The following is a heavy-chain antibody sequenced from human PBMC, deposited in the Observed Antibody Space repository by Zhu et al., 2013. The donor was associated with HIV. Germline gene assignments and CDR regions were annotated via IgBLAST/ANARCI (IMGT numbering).Heavy chain of an antibody. CDR2: VSAYNDNT. CDR3: ARGWYLDS. CDR1: GGTFSSYA. J-gene: IGHJ4*02. Sequence: VQLVQSGAEVKKPGSSVKVSCKASGGTFSSYAISWVRQAPGQGLEWMGWVSAYNDNTHYAQKVQGRVSMTTDTATSTAYMDLRSLRSDDTAVYYCARGWYLDSWGQGTLVTVSS. V-gene: IGHV1-18*01. D-gene: IGHD2-15*01.